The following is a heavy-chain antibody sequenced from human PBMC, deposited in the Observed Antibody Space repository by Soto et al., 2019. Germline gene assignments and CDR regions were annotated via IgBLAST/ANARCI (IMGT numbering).Heavy chain of an antibody. CDR3: AREWATFGMAV. Sequence: QVQLVQSGAEVKKPGASVKVSCKASGYTFTSYDINWVRQATGQGLVWMGWMNPNSGNTGYAQKFQGRVPMTRNSSISTAYMELSRLRSEDTAVYYCAREWATFGMAVWGQGTTVTVSS. J-gene: IGHJ6*02. CDR1: GYTFTSYD. CDR2: MNPNSGNT. V-gene: IGHV1-8*01. D-gene: IGHD1-26*01.